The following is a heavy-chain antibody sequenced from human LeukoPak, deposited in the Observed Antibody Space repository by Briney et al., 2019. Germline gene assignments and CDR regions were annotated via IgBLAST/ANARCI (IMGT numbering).Heavy chain of an antibody. V-gene: IGHV3-21*01. CDR3: ARAKSYSGYYFDY. D-gene: IGHD6-13*01. J-gene: IGHJ4*02. Sequence: RGSLRLSCAASGFTFSSYSMNWVRQAPGKGLEWVSSISSSSSYIYYADSVKGRFTISRDNAKNSLYLQMNSLRAEDTAVYYCARAKSYSGYYFDYWGQGTLVTVSS. CDR1: GFTFSSYS. CDR2: ISSSSSYI.